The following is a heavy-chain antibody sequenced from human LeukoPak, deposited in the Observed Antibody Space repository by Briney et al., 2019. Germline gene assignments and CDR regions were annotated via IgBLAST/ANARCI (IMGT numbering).Heavy chain of an antibody. J-gene: IGHJ4*02. CDR1: GVTFSSYG. Sequence: GGSLRLSCAASGVTFSSYGMHWVRQAPGKGEEGVAVISYDRSNNYYADSVKCLFTISRDNSKNTLYLQMNSLRAEDTAVYYCARVYCSGGSCYGAPIDYWGQGTLVTVSS. V-gene: IGHV3-30*03. D-gene: IGHD2-15*01. CDR3: ARVYCSGGSCYGAPIDY. CDR2: ISYDRSNN.